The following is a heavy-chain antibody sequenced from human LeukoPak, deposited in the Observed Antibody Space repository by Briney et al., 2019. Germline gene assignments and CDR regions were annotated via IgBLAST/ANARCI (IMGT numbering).Heavy chain of an antibody. V-gene: IGHV3-74*01. J-gene: IGHJ4*02. CDR1: GFTFSNFR. CDR2: ISGDGSTT. CDR3: VRSNWHFDL. D-gene: IGHD7-27*01. Sequence: TGGSLRLSCVASGFTFSNFRMHWVRQGPGKGLVWVSRISGDGSTTDHADSMKGRFTISRDNAKNTLYLQMNSLRAEDTAVYYCVRSNWHFDLWGQGTPVTVSS.